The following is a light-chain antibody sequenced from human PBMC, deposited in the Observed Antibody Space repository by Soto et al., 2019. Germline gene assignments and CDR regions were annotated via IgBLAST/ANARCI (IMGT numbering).Light chain of an antibody. Sequence: QSALTQPASVSGSPGQSITISCTGTGSDVGSVSWYQHPPGKAPKLLIFDVTHRPSGVSDRFSGSKSGNTASLTISGVRPEDEADYYCCSYTDIALDVVFGGGTKLTVL. CDR2: DVT. CDR3: CSYTDIALDVV. V-gene: IGLV2-23*02. CDR1: GSDVGS. J-gene: IGLJ2*01.